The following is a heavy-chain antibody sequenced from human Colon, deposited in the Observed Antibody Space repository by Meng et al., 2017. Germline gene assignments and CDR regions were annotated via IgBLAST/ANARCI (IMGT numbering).Heavy chain of an antibody. CDR2: IHYSGSR. CDR3: ARFYGSGTFEVHDY. D-gene: IGHD3-10*01. CDR1: GGSVSSASYY. J-gene: IGHJ4*02. Sequence: QGPLEESGPGLVRPSATLSLTCNVSGGSVSSASYYWSWIRQPPGKGLEWIGLIHYSGSRNYNPSLKSRVTMSVDTSKNQVSLRLTSVTAADTAVYYCARFYGSGTFEVHDYWGQGTLVTVSS. V-gene: IGHV4-61*01.